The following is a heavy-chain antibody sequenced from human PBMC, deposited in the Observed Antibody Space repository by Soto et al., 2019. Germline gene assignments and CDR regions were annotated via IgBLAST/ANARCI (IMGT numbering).Heavy chain of an antibody. Sequence: GGSLRLSCAASGFTFSSYGMHWVRQAPGKGLEWVAVISYDGSNKYYADSVKGRFTISRDNSKNTLYLQMNSLRAEDTAVYYCAKDFLTPFDYWGQGTLVTVSS. CDR1: GFTFSSYG. J-gene: IGHJ4*02. D-gene: IGHD7-27*01. CDR3: AKDFLTPFDY. CDR2: ISYDGSNK. V-gene: IGHV3-30*18.